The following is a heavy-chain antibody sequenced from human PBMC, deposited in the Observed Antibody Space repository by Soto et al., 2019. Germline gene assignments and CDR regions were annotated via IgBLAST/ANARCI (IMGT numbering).Heavy chain of an antibody. CDR3: AKDRRGWWLLGHGMDV. V-gene: IGHV3-9*01. CDR2: ISWNSGSI. Sequence: PGGSLRLSCAASGFTFDDYAMHWVRQAPGKGLEWVSGISWNSGSIGYADSVKGRFTISRDNAKNSLYLQMNSLRAEDTALYYCAKDRRGWWLLGHGMDVWGQGTTVTVSS. CDR1: GFTFDDYA. D-gene: IGHD2-21*02. J-gene: IGHJ6*02.